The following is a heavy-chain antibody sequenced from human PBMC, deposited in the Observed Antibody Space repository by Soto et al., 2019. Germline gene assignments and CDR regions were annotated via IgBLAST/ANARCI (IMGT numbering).Heavy chain of an antibody. J-gene: IGHJ6*02. V-gene: IGHV3-64D*08. CDR3: VKDSYCTNGGCYSYYYYGMDV. CDR2: ISSNGGST. D-gene: IGHD2-8*01. Sequence: GGSLRLSCSASGFTFSSYAMHWVCQAPGKGLQYVSAISSNGGSTYYADSVKGRFTISRDNSKSTLYLQMSSLRAEDTAVYYCVKDSYCTNGGCYSYYYYGMDVWGQGT. CDR1: GFTFSSYA.